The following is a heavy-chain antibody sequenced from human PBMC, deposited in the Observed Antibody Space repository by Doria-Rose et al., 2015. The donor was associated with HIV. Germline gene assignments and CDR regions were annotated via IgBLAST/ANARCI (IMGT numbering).Heavy chain of an antibody. Sequence: PPETLSLTCSVSGGSITSSSYYWGWVRQPPGKGLEWIGSAHYSGTTYYNPSLKSRVTISLDTSKNHFSLRLSSVTAADTAVYYCARHKRSGTSDLFDYWGQGTLVTVSS. CDR1: GGSITSSSYY. CDR3: ARHKRSGTSDLFDY. D-gene: IGHD1-26*01. J-gene: IGHJ4*02. V-gene: IGHV4-39*01. CDR2: AHYSGTT.